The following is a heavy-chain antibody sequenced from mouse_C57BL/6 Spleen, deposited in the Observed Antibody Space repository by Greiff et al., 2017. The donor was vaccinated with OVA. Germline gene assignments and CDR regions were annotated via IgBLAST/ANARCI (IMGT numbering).Heavy chain of an antibody. CDR3: ARPIYDYDGAWFAY. J-gene: IGHJ3*01. Sequence: EVQLVESGGGLVKPGGSLKLSCAASGFTFSDYGMHWVRQAPEKGLEWVAYISSGSSTIYYADTVKGRFTISRDNAKNTLFLQMTSLRSEDTAMYYCARPIYDYDGAWFAYWGQGTLVTVSA. CDR2: ISSGSSTI. CDR1: GFTFSDYG. D-gene: IGHD2-4*01. V-gene: IGHV5-17*01.